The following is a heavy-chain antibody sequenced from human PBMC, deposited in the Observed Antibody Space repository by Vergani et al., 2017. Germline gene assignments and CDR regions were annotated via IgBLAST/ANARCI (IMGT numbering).Heavy chain of an antibody. Sequence: EVQLVESGGGLVQPGRSLRLSCAASGFTFDDYAMHWVRQAPGKGLEWVSGISWNSGSIGYADSVKGRFTISRDTAKNSLYLKMNSLRAEDTAVYYCARDLVDSSGYYGGGYYYYGMDVWGQGTTVTVSS. D-gene: IGHD3-22*01. J-gene: IGHJ6*02. V-gene: IGHV3-9*01. CDR2: ISWNSGSI. CDR1: GFTFDDYA. CDR3: ARDLVDSSGYYGGGYYYYGMDV.